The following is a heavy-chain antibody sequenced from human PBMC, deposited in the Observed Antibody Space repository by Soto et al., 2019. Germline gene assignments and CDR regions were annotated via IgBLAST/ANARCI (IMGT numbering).Heavy chain of an antibody. CDR2: IYSGGST. Sequence: QPGGSLRLSCAASGFTFSSYSMNWVRQAPGKGLEWVSVIYSGGSTYYADSVRGRFTISRDNSKNTLYLQMKSLRAEDTAVYYCAGDPPATRHGMDVWGQGTTVTVSS. V-gene: IGHV3-53*01. CDR3: AGDPPATRHGMDV. CDR1: GFTFSSYS. J-gene: IGHJ6*02.